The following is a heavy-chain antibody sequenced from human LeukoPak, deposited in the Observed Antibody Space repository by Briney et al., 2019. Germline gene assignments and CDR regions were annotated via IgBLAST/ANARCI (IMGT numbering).Heavy chain of an antibody. V-gene: IGHV4-4*07. J-gene: IGHJ3*02. CDR3: ARGGNYWGAFDI. D-gene: IGHD1-26*01. Sequence: SETLSLTCTVSGGSMSNYYWSWIRQPAGKGLEWVGHIYTSGTTSYNPSLKSRVTMSVDTSNNQFSLKVTSVTAADTAVYFCARGGNYWGAFDIWGQGTMVTVSS. CDR1: GGSMSNYY. CDR2: IYTSGTT.